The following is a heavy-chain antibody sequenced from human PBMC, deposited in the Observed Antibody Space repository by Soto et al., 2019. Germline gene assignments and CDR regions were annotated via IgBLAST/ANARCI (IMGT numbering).Heavy chain of an antibody. J-gene: IGHJ6*02. Sequence: GGSLRLSCAAPGFIFSDYAMTWVRQAPGKGLEWVSGISGSGESIYYADSVEGRFTISRDNSKNTLYLQMNSLRGEDTAVYYCARDRHGSDWYTYYFYTLAVWGQGTTVTVSS. CDR3: ARDRHGSDWYTYYFYTLAV. CDR2: ISGSGESI. CDR1: GFIFSDYA. V-gene: IGHV3-23*01. D-gene: IGHD6-13*01.